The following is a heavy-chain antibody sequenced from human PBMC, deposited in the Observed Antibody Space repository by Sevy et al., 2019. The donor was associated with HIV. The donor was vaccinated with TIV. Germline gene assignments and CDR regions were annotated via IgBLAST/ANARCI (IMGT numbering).Heavy chain of an antibody. CDR3: ARAVSSSWYNAFDI. J-gene: IGHJ3*02. CDR1: GFTFSSYG. D-gene: IGHD6-13*01. Sequence: GGSLRLSCAASGFTFSSYGMHWVRQAPGKGLEWVAVIWYDGSNKYYAYSVKGRFTISRDNSKNTLYLQMNSLRAEDTAVYYCARAVSSSWYNAFDIWGQGTMVTVSS. V-gene: IGHV3-33*01. CDR2: IWYDGSNK.